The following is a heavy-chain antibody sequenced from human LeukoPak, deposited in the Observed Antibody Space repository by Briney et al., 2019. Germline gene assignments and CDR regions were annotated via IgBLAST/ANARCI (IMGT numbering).Heavy chain of an antibody. Sequence: GGSLRLSCAASGFTFSTYAMHWVRQAPGKGLEYVSAISSIGDSTYYANSVKGRFTISRDNSKNTLYLQMGSLRAEDMAVYYCERDQGWFDPWGQGTLVTVSS. V-gene: IGHV3-64*01. J-gene: IGHJ5*02. CDR1: GFTFSTYA. CDR3: ERDQGWFDP. CDR2: ISSIGDST.